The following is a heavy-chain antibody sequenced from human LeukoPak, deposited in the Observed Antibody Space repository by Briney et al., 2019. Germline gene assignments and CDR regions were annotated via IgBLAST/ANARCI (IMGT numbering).Heavy chain of an antibody. J-gene: IGHJ6*03. CDR1: GGSISSYY. Sequence: SETLSLTCTVSGGSISSYYWRWLRQPPAKGLEWVGCVYYSGCANYNPSLKSRVTIAVDTSKNQCSLKLTPVTAADTAVYYRARTTEGYCRGRSCCSYYSSTDVWGKETTVTVSS. CDR3: ARTTEGYCRGRSCCSYYSSTDV. V-gene: IGHV4-59*01. CDR2: VYYSGCA. D-gene: IGHD2-15*01.